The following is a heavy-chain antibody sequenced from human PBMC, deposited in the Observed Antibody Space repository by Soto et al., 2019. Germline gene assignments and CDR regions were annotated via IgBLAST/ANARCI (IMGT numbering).Heavy chain of an antibody. D-gene: IGHD3-10*01. V-gene: IGHV1-18*01. CDR2: ISAYNGNT. CDR1: GYTFTSYG. J-gene: IGHJ5*02. CDR3: ARIYGSGSYNSEFDP. Sequence: ASVKLSCKASGYTFTSYGISWVRQAPGQGLEWMGWISAYNGNTNYAQKLQGRVTMTTDTSTSTAYMELRSLRSDDTAVYYCARIYGSGSYNSEFDPWGQGTLVTVS.